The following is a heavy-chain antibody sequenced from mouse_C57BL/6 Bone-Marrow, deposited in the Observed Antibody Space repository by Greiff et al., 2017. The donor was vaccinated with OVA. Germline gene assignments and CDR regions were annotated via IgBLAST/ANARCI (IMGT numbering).Heavy chain of an antibody. CDR1: GYTFTSYW. CDR2: IDPSASYT. J-gene: IGHJ4*01. D-gene: IGHD2-2*01. V-gene: IGHV1-50*01. Sequence: QVQLQQPGAELVKPGASVKLSCKASGYTFTSYWMQWVKQRPGQGLEWIGEIDPSASYTNYNQKFKGKATLTVDTSSSTAYMQLSSLTSEDSAVYYCARGMVTEAMDYWGQGTSVTVSS. CDR3: ARGMVTEAMDY.